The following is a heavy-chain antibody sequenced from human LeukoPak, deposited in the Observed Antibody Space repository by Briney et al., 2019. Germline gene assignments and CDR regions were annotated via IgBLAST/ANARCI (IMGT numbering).Heavy chain of an antibody. V-gene: IGHV4-34*01. Sequence: SSETVSLTCAVYGGSFSGYYWSWIRQPPGKGLEWIGEINHSGSTNYNPSLKSRVTISVDTSKNQFSLKLSSVTAADTAVYYCARARKAIVVVPAALDYWGQGTLVTVSS. CDR3: ARARKAIVVVPAALDY. J-gene: IGHJ4*02. CDR2: INHSGST. CDR1: GGSFSGYY. D-gene: IGHD2-2*01.